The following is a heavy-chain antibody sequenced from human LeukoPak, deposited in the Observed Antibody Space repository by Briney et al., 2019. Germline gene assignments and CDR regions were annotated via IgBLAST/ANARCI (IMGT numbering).Heavy chain of an antibody. D-gene: IGHD3-22*01. Sequence: KSSETLSLTCTVSGDSISSGYYWGWIRQPPGRGLEWIGSIHHSGSSYYNPSLKSRVTISVDTSKNQYSLKLSSVTAADTAVHYCARYYDGSGSPRFDPWGQGTLVTVSS. J-gene: IGHJ5*02. V-gene: IGHV4-38-2*02. CDR3: ARYYDGSGSPRFDP. CDR1: GDSISSGYY. CDR2: IHHSGSS.